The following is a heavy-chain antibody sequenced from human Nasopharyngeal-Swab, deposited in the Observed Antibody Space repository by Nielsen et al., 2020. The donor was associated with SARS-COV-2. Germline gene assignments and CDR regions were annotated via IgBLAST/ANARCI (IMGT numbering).Heavy chain of an antibody. CDR3: ARGSGFYYYMDV. V-gene: IGHV1-3*01. J-gene: IGHJ6*03. CDR1: GYSFTRYA. D-gene: IGHD3-3*01. Sequence: ASVKVSCKASGYSFTRYALHWLRQAPGQRLEWLGWVNAANGDTKPSQNFQDRVTITRDTSAGIDYMDLRSLRSEDTAVYYCARGSGFYYYMDVWGKGTTVTVSS. CDR2: VNAANGDT.